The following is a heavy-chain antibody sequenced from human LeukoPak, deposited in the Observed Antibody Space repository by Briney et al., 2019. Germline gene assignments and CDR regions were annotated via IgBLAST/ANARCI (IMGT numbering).Heavy chain of an antibody. CDR3: ARDHRDGYNSYYYYGMDV. V-gene: IGHV3-30*14. J-gene: IGHJ6*02. Sequence: PGGSLRLSCAASGFTFSSYAMHWVRQAPGKGLEWVAVISYDGSNKYYADSVKGRFTISRDNSNNTLYLQMNSLRAEDTAVYYCARDHRDGYNSYYYYGMDVWGQGTTVTVSS. CDR2: ISYDGSNK. CDR1: GFTFSSYA. D-gene: IGHD5-24*01.